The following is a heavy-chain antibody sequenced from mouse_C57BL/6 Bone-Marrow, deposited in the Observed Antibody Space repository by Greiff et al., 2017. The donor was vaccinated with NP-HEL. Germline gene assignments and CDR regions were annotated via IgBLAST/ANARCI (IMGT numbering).Heavy chain of an antibody. V-gene: IGHV1-69*01. D-gene: IGHD1-1*01. Sequence: QVQLQQPGAELVMPGASVKLSCKASGYTFTSYWMPWVKQRPGQGLEWIGEIDPSDSYTNYNQKFKGKSTLTVDKSSSTAYMQLSSLTSEDSAVYYCARRFTTVVANYAMDYWGQGTSVTVSS. CDR2: IDPSDSYT. J-gene: IGHJ4*01. CDR1: GYTFTSYW. CDR3: ARRFTTVVANYAMDY.